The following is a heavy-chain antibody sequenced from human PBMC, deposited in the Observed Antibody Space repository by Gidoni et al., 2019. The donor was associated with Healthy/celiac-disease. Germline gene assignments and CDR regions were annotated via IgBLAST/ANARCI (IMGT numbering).Heavy chain of an antibody. CDR1: GFTVSSNY. V-gene: IGHV3-66*01. CDR2: IYSGGST. D-gene: IGHD2-15*01. J-gene: IGHJ2*01. Sequence: EVQLVESGGGLVQPGGSLRLSCAASGFTVSSNYMSWVRQAPGKGLEWVSVIYSGGSTYYADSVKGRFTISRDNSKNTLYLQMNSLRAEDTAVYYCARDIRGPLTAAHDWYFDLWGRGTLVTVSS. CDR3: ARDIRGPLTAAHDWYFDL.